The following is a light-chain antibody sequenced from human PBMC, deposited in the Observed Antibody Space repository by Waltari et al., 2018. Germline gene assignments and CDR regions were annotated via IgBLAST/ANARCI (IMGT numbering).Light chain of an antibody. Sequence: EIVLTQSPGTLSLSPGERATLSCRASQSIDRFLVWYQQKPGQAPRLLIYAASSRAAGIPDRFSGSGSGTDFSLTISRLEPEDFAVYYCQNYVRLPVTFGRGTKVEIK. CDR2: AAS. CDR1: QSIDRF. V-gene: IGKV3-20*01. J-gene: IGKJ1*01. CDR3: QNYVRLPVT.